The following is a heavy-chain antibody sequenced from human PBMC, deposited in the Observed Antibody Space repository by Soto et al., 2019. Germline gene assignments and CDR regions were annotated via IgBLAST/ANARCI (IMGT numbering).Heavy chain of an antibody. D-gene: IGHD2-21*01. V-gene: IGHV4-59*02. CDR3: ARDLFEARRRASYYYYYGMDV. J-gene: IGHJ6*02. Sequence: PSETLSLTCTVSGGSVSSYYWSCIRQPPGKGLEWIGYIFYTGSTNYNPSLESRVTISIDTSKNQFSLKLSSVTAAGTAVYYCARDLFEARRRASYYYYYGMDVWGQGTTVTVSS. CDR2: IFYTGST. CDR1: GGSVSSYY.